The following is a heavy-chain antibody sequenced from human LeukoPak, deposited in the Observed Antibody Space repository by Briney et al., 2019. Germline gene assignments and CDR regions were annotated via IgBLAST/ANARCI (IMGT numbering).Heavy chain of an antibody. J-gene: IGHJ4*02. Sequence: GGSLRLSCAASGFTFSSYAMSWVCQAPGKGLEWVSAISGSGGSTYYADSVKGRFTISRDNSKNTLYLQMNSLRAEDTAVYYCAKQPWFGELLSLDYWGQGTLVTVSS. CDR2: ISGSGGST. CDR3: AKQPWFGELLSLDY. D-gene: IGHD3-10*01. CDR1: GFTFSSYA. V-gene: IGHV3-23*01.